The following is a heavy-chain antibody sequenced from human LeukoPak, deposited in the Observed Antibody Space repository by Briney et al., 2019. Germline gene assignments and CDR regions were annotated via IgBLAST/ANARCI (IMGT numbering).Heavy chain of an antibody. CDR1: GLTFSSSW. Sequence: GGSLRLSCAASGLTFSSSWMSWVRQAPGKGLEWVTNIKPDGSEKYYVDSVKGRFTISRDNAKNSLYLQMNSLRAEDTALYYCARDTVGVTDYWGQGTLVTVSS. CDR3: ARDTVGVTDY. CDR2: IKPDGSEK. J-gene: IGHJ4*02. D-gene: IGHD1-26*01. V-gene: IGHV3-7*01.